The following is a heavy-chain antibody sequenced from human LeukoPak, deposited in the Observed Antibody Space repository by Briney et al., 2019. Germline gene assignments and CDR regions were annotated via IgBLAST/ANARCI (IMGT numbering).Heavy chain of an antibody. CDR2: INTDGSST. J-gene: IGHJ4*02. CDR3: ARDLEGGYYYDSSGYQPLGY. V-gene: IGHV3-74*01. D-gene: IGHD3-22*01. CDR1: GFTFSSYW. Sequence: GGSLRLSCAASGFTFSSYWMHWVRQAPGKGLVWVSRINTDGSSTSYADSVKGRFTISRDNAKNTLYLQMNSLGAEDTAVYYCARDLEGGYYYDSSGYQPLGYWGQGTLVTVSS.